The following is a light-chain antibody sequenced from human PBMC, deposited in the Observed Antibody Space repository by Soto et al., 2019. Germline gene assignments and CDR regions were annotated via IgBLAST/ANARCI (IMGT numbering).Light chain of an antibody. V-gene: IGKV2-28*01. CDR2: LGS. J-gene: IGKJ5*01. CDR1: QSLLHSDGYNY. CDR3: MQALQNPIT. Sequence: DIVMTQSPLSLPVTPGEPASISCRSSQSLLHSDGYNYLDWYLQKTGQSPQLVIYLGSTRASGVPDRFSGSGSGTDFTLKISSVEAEDVCVYYCMQALQNPITFGQGTRLEIK.